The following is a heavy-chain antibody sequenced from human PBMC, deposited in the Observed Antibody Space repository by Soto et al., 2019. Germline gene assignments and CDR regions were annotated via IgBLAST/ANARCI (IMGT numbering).Heavy chain of an antibody. J-gene: IGHJ4*02. CDR3: ARDGAWGTVTTMDY. CDR2: IIPILGIA. CDR1: GGTFSSYT. D-gene: IGHD4-17*01. Sequence: QVQLVQSGAEVKKPGSSVKVSCKASGGTFSSYTISWVRQAPGQGLEWMGRIIPILGIANYAQKFQGRVTITADKSTSTDYMELSSLRSEDTAVYYCARDGAWGTVTTMDYWGQGTLVTVSS. V-gene: IGHV1-69*08.